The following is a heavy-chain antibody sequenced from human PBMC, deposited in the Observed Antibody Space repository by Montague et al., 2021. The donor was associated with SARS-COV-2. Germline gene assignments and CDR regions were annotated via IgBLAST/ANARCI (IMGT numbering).Heavy chain of an antibody. CDR1: GGSFRGDY. D-gene: IGHD3-22*01. V-gene: IGHV4-34*01. J-gene: IGHJ4*02. CDR3: ARHKNYYDRRSDFYFLGGFDS. CDR2: ISHSGSS. Sequence: SQTLSLTCADYGGSFRGDYWSWIRQPPGKGLEWTGEISHSGSSSYNPSLKSRLTISVDTSKKQFSLKLTSLTAADTAVYYCARHKNYYDRRSDFYFLGGFDSWGQGTLVTVSS.